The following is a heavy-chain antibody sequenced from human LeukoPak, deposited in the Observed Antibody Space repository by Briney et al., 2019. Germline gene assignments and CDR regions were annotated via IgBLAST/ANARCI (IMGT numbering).Heavy chain of an antibody. D-gene: IGHD3/OR15-3a*01. CDR3: ARAGRGLAASD. J-gene: IGHJ4*02. V-gene: IGHV3-33*07. CDR2: IWYDGSNK. CDR1: GFTFSNYA. Sequence: HPGGSLRLSCAASGFTFSNYAMYWVRQAPGKGLEWVAIIWYDGSNKYYADSVKGRFTISRDNSENTVYLQMSSLRAEDTAVYYCARAGRGLAASDWGQGTLVTVSS.